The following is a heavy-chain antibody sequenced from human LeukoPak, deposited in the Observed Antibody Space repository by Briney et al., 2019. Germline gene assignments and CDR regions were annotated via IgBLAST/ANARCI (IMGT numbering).Heavy chain of an antibody. CDR1: GGTFSSYA. CDR3: ARADTVRLGELSHFDY. V-gene: IGHV1-69*13. J-gene: IGHJ4*02. Sequence: GASVKVSCKASGGTFSSYAISWVRQAPGQGLEWMGGIIPIFGTANYAQKFQGRVTITADESTSTAYMELSSLRSDDTAVYYCARADTVRLGELSHFDYWGQGTLVTVSS. CDR2: IIPIFGTA. D-gene: IGHD3-16*02.